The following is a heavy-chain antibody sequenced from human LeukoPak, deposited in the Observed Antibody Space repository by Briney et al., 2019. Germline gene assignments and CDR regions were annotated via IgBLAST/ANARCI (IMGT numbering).Heavy chain of an antibody. CDR3: ATSRRIHGSGLAVRYSWLDP. V-gene: IGHV1-69*13. D-gene: IGHD3-10*01. CDR2: IISMFETT. Sequence: GASVKVSCKASGGSFSSKAISWVRQAPGQGLEWMGGIISMFETTNYAQKFQGRITITADESTNTAYMELSSLRSEDTAVYFCATSRRIHGSGLAVRYSWLDPWGPGTLVTVSS. CDR1: GGSFSSKA. J-gene: IGHJ5*02.